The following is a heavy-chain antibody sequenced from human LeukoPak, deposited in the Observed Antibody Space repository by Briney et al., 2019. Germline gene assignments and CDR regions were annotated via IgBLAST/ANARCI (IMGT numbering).Heavy chain of an antibody. D-gene: IGHD5-18*01. CDR2: INPNSGGT. CDR3: ARDKGNSYGHNNDY. J-gene: IGHJ4*02. CDR1: GYTFTGYY. V-gene: IGHV1-2*02. Sequence: GASVKVSCKASGYTFTGYYMHWVRQAPGQGLERMGWINPNSGGTNYAQKFQGRVTMTRDTSISTAYMELSRLRSDDTAVYYCARDKGNSYGHNNDYWGQGTLVTVSS.